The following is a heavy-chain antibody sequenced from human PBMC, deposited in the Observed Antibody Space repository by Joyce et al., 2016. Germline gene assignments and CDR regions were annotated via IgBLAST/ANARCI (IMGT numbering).Heavy chain of an antibody. J-gene: IGHJ4*02. D-gene: IGHD3-22*01. CDR2: INHSGST. V-gene: IGHV4-34*01. Sequence: QVQLQQWGAGLLKPSETLSLTCAVFGGSFSGYYWIWIRQPPGKGLEWIGEINHSGSTNYNPALKSRVTISIDTSKNQFSLKLSSVTAADTARYYCARGSLSGYYRSHADYWGQGTLLTVSS. CDR3: ARGSLSGYYRSHADY. CDR1: GGSFSGYY.